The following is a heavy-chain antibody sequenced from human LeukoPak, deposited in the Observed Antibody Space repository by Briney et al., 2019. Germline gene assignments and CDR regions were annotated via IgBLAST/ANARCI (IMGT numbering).Heavy chain of an antibody. D-gene: IGHD3-3*01. Sequence: GGSLRLSCAASGFTVSSNYMSWVRQPPGKGLAWASLIYSGGSTYYADSVKGRFTISRDNSKNTLYLQMNSLRAEDTAVYYCAKATNDFPFDYWGQGTLVTVSS. J-gene: IGHJ4*02. CDR2: IYSGGST. CDR1: GFTVSSNY. CDR3: AKATNDFPFDY. V-gene: IGHV3-53*01.